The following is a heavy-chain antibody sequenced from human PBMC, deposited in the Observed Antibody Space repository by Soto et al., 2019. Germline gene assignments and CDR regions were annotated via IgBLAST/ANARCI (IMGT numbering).Heavy chain of an antibody. D-gene: IGHD3-16*02. CDR2: IKSKTDGGTT. CDR3: TTAPYIWGSYLSNY. V-gene: IGHV3-15*01. Sequence: EVQLVESGGGLVKPGGSLRLSCAASGFTFSNAWMSWVRQAPGKGLEWVGRIKSKTDGGTTDYAAPVKGRFTISRDDSKNTLYLQMNSLKPEDTAVYYCTTAPYIWGSYLSNYWGQGSLVTVSS. CDR1: GFTFSNAW. J-gene: IGHJ4*02.